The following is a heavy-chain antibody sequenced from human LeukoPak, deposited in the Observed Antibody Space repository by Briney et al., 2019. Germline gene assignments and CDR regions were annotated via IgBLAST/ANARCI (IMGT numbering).Heavy chain of an antibody. D-gene: IGHD3-9*01. Sequence: GESLKISCKGSGYSFSNNWIGWVRQMPGRGLGWMGIIYPGDSDARYSPSFQGQVTISVDKSVSTAYLQWSSLKASDTAMYYCARQTNYDILIGYFDYWGQGTLVTVSS. CDR2: IYPGDSDA. CDR3: ARQTNYDILIGYFDY. V-gene: IGHV5-51*01. CDR1: GYSFSNNW. J-gene: IGHJ4*02.